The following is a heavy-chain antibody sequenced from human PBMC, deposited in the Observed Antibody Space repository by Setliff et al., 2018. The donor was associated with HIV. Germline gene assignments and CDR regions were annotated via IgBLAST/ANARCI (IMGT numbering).Heavy chain of an antibody. D-gene: IGHD1-1*01. CDR1: GFTFSSYS. Sequence: VGSLRLSCAASGFTFSSYSMNWVRQAPGQGLEWISYISGSSTTIYYADSVKGRFIISRDNAKNALYLQMNSLRAEDTAVYYCAKVATWTGTTYYFESWGQGTLVTVSS. J-gene: IGHJ4*02. V-gene: IGHV3-48*01. CDR3: AKVATWTGTTYYFES. CDR2: ISGSSTTI.